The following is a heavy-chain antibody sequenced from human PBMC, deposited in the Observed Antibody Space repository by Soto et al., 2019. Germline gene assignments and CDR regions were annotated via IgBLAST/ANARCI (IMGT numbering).Heavy chain of an antibody. J-gene: IGHJ5*02. CDR3: ARVRQYCSGHGCYFDP. D-gene: IGHD2-15*01. Sequence: QVQLQESGPGLVKPSGTLSLTCAVSGDSISSSNWWNWVRQAPVKGLKWIGEVHHDGRTYYNPSLRSRVTVTVDSSNNLYSLELRSVTAADTASYDCARVRQYCSGHGCYFDPWGQGALVTVSS. CDR2: VHHDGRT. CDR1: GDSISSSNW. V-gene: IGHV4-4*02.